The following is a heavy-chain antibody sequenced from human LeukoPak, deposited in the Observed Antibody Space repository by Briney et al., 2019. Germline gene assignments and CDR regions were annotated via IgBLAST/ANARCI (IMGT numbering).Heavy chain of an antibody. CDR1: GGSISSYY. J-gene: IGHJ4*02. CDR3: ARGSVPYSSSWYHFDY. V-gene: IGHV4-59*01. CDR2: IYYSGST. Sequence: PSETLSLTCTVSGGSISSYYWSWIRQPPGKGLEWIAYIYYSGSTNYNPSLKSRVTISVDTSKNQFSLKLSSVTAADTAVYYCARGSVPYSSSWYHFDYWGQGTLVTASS. D-gene: IGHD6-13*01.